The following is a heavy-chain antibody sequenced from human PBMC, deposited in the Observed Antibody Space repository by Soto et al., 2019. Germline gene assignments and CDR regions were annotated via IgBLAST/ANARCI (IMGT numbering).Heavy chain of an antibody. CDR3: ARKHSLDYIRWGLDP. Sequence: ASVKVSCKASGYPFSDNQIHWLRRAPGQGLEWMGRINPRSDDTNYAQKFQGRVTMTRDTSIDTAYLELTGLTSDDTATYYCARKHSLDYIRWGLDPWGQGTLVTVSS. CDR2: INPRSDDT. V-gene: IGHV1-2*02. J-gene: IGHJ5*02. D-gene: IGHD4-4*01. CDR1: GYPFSDNQ.